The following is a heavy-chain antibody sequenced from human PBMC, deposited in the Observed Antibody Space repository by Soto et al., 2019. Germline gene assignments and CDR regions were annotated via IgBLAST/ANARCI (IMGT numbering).Heavy chain of an antibody. CDR2: ISSSSSTI. CDR3: ARDRGKAGRNYYYYYMDV. J-gene: IGHJ6*03. D-gene: IGHD3-10*01. V-gene: IGHV3-48*01. Sequence: GGSLRLSCAASGFTFSSYSMNWVRQAPGKGLEWVSYISSSSSTIYYADSVKGRFTISRDNAKNSLYLQMNSLRAEDTAVYYCARDRGKAGRNYYYYYMDVWGKGTTVTVSS. CDR1: GFTFSSYS.